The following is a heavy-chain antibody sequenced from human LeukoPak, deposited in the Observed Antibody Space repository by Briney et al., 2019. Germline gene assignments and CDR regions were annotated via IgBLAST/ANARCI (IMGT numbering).Heavy chain of an antibody. CDR1: GFTFSNYP. V-gene: IGHV3-30-3*01. CDR2: VSYTGGTK. Sequence: GGSLRLSCAASGFTFSNYPMHWVRQAPGKGLEWVAVVSYTGGTKYYAASVKGRFTISRDDSKSTLYLEMNSLRPEDTATYYCARDPQRGPPDYFDHWGQGTLVTVSS. CDR3: ARDPQRGPPDYFDH. J-gene: IGHJ4*02. D-gene: IGHD6-25*01.